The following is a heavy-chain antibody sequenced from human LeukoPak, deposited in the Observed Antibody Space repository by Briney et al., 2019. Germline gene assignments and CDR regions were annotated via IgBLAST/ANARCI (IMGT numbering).Heavy chain of an antibody. V-gene: IGHV1-2*02. J-gene: IGHJ4*02. CDR1: GYSFTEYY. CDR3: ARTGGYGDYFDY. D-gene: IGHD4-17*01. CDR2: INPNSGGT. Sequence: ASVKVSCKASGYSFTEYYIHWVRQAPGQGLEWMGWINPNSGGTNYAQKFQGRVTMTRDTSISTAYMELSRLRSDDTAVYYCARTGGYGDYFDYWGQGTLVTVSS.